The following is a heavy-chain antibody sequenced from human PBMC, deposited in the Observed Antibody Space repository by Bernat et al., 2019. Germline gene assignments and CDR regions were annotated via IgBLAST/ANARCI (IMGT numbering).Heavy chain of an antibody. CDR2: ISYDGSNK. CDR3: AKLVGADNPNTDY. Sequence: QVQLVESGGGVVQPGGSLRLSCAASGFTFSSYGMHWVRQAPGKGLEWVAVISYDGSNKYYADSVKGRFTISRDNSKNTLYLQMNSLRAEDTAVYYCAKLVGADNPNTDYWGQGTLVTVSS. V-gene: IGHV3-30*18. D-gene: IGHD1-26*01. J-gene: IGHJ4*02. CDR1: GFTFSSYG.